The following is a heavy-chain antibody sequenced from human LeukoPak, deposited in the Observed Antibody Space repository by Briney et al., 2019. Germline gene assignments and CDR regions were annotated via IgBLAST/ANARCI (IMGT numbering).Heavy chain of an antibody. Sequence: SETLSLTCAVSGYSISSGYYWGWIRQPTGKGLEWIGSIYHSGSTYYNPSLKSRVTISVDTSKNQFSLKLSSVTAADTAVYYCARQGDYDFWSGYYHRYFDYWGQGTLVTVSS. V-gene: IGHV4-38-2*01. CDR1: GYSISSGYY. CDR3: ARQGDYDFWSGYYHRYFDY. CDR2: IYHSGST. J-gene: IGHJ4*02. D-gene: IGHD3-3*01.